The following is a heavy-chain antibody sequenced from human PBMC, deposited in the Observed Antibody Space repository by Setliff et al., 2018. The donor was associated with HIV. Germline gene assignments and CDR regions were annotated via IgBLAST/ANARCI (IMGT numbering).Heavy chain of an antibody. CDR3: ARDLPITIPKYYFYMDV. Sequence: GGSLRLSCAASGFTFSSYWMSWVRQAPGKGLEWVANIKQDGSEKFYVDSVKGRFTISRDNARKSLYLQMNNLRAEDTALYYCARDLPITIPKYYFYMDVWGKGTTVTVSS. V-gene: IGHV3-7*01. D-gene: IGHD2-2*01. CDR2: IKQDGSEK. J-gene: IGHJ6*03. CDR1: GFTFSSYW.